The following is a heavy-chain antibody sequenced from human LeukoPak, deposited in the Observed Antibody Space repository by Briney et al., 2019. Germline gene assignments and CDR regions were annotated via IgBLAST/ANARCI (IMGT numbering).Heavy chain of an antibody. D-gene: IGHD3-9*01. CDR3: ARVGDILTGSYYFDY. CDR1: GGSISSYY. CDR2: IYYSGST. V-gene: IGHV4-59*01. J-gene: IGHJ4*02. Sequence: SETLSLTCTVSGGSISSYYWSWLRQPPGKGLEWFGYIYYSGSTNYNPSLKSRVTISVDTSKNQFSLKLSSVTAADTAVYYCARVGDILTGSYYFDYWGQGTLVTVSS.